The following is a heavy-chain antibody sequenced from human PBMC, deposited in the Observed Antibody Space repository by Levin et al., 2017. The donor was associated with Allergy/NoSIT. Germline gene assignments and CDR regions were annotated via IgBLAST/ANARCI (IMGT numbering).Heavy chain of an antibody. D-gene: IGHD3-10*01. V-gene: IGHV4-39*01. CDR2: IKYSGST. J-gene: IGHJ4*02. Sequence: SETLSLTCTVSGGSISSSSYFWGWIRQPPGKGLEWIGSIKYSGSTHYTPSLKSRVTMALDTSKNQCSLKLSSVTAADTAVYYCWRIHGSAKNDDWGQGTLVTVSS. CDR3: WRIHGSAKNDD. CDR1: GGSISSSSYF.